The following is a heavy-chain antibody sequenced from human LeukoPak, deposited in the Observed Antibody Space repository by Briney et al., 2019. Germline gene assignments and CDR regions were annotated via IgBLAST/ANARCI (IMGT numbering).Heavy chain of an antibody. D-gene: IGHD6-13*01. CDR3: AKDEDSSRWYGGPY. Sequence: GYLRHSCAAAAFTFCTYALNCFRQPPAGKLEWVLAIIGSGGSTYYADSVKGRFSSSRDNSQSTLSLQMSSLRAEDTAVDYCAKDEDSSRWYGGPYWGQGTLVTVSS. CDR1: AFTFCTYA. CDR2: IIGSGGST. V-gene: IGHV3-23*01. J-gene: IGHJ4*02.